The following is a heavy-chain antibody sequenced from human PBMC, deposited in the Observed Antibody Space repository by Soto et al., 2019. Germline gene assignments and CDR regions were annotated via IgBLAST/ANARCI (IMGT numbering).Heavy chain of an antibody. CDR2: ISGSGGST. V-gene: IGHV3-23*01. D-gene: IGHD3-16*02. J-gene: IGHJ4*02. CDR3: AKDVTYYDYIWGSYRYHIDY. CDR1: GFTFSNYA. Sequence: GGSLRLSCAASGFTFSNYAMSWVRQAPGKGLEWVSAISGSGGSTYYADSVKGRFTISRDNSKNTLYLQMNSLRAEDTAVYYCAKDVTYYDYIWGSYRYHIDYWGQGTLVTVSS.